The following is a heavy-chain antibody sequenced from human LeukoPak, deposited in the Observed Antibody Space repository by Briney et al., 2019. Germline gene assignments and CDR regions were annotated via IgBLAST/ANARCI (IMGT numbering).Heavy chain of an antibody. D-gene: IGHD3-16*01. J-gene: IGHJ4*02. CDR2: ITADSGTT. CDR1: GFTFSTKS. Sequence: GGSLRLSCAVSGFTFSTKSMNWVRQAPGKGLEWVSYITADSGTTYYADSVKGRFTISRDNSKNTLYLQMNSLRAEDTAVYYCARDRGALLGGYYFDYWGQGTLVTVSS. V-gene: IGHV3-48*01. CDR3: ARDRGALLGGYYFDY.